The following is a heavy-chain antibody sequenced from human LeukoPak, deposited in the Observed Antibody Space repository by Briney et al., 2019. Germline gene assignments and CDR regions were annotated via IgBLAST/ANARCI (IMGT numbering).Heavy chain of an antibody. CDR3: ARRVPPYYYDSSGYYYPTKNNWFDP. CDR1: GYTFTSYD. Sequence: SVKVSCKASGYTFTSYDINWVRQATGQGLEWMGGIIPIFGTANYAQKVQGRGTITADESTSKAYMELSSLRSEDTAVYYCARRVPPYYYDSSGYYYPTKNNWFDPWGQGTLVTVSS. D-gene: IGHD3-22*01. V-gene: IGHV1-69*13. J-gene: IGHJ5*02. CDR2: IIPIFGTA.